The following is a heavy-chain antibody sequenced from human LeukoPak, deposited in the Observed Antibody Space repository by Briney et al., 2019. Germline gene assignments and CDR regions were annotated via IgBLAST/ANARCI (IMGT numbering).Heavy chain of an antibody. V-gene: IGHV3-23*01. D-gene: IGHD1-26*01. CDR3: AKDRLGALLYFDS. CDR1: GFTFSSYA. Sequence: GGSLRLSCAASGFTFSSYAMHWVRQAPGKGLEWVSAISGSGGTTYYADSVKGRFTISRDNSMNTLYLQMNSLRAEDTAVYSCAKDRLGALLYFDSWGQGTLVTVSS. J-gene: IGHJ4*02. CDR2: ISGSGGTT.